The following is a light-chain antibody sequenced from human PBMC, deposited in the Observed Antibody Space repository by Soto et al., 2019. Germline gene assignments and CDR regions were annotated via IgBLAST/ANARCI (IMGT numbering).Light chain of an antibody. CDR1: SSDVGNYNL. CDR2: EVS. J-gene: IGLJ1*01. V-gene: IGLV2-23*02. CDR3: CSYAGSNDV. Sequence: QSALTQPASVSGSPGQSITISCTGTSSDVGNYNLVSWYQHHPGKAPKLMIYEVSKLPSGVSNHFSGSKSGDTASLTISGLQAEDEADYYCCSYAGSNDVFGTGTKLTVL.